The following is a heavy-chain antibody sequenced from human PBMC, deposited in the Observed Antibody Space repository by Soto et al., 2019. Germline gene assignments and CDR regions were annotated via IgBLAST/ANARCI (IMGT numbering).Heavy chain of an antibody. CDR2: IYHSGST. Sequence: QVQLQESGPGLVKPSGTLSLTCAVSGGSISSSNWWSWVRQPPGKGLEWIGEIYHSGSTNYNPSLKSRVTISVDKSNNQFALQLSSVTAADTAVYSCARATSSPPCGGSCDSVYYYGMDVWGQGTTVTVSS. V-gene: IGHV4-4*02. CDR3: ARATSSPPCGGSCDSVYYYGMDV. J-gene: IGHJ6*02. D-gene: IGHD2-15*01. CDR1: GGSISSSNW.